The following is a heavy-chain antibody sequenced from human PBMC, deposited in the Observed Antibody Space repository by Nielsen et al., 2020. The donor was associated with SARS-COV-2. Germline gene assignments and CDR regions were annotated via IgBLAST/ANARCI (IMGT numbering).Heavy chain of an antibody. CDR1: GYTFTSYA. CDR2: INAGNGNT. Sequence: ASVKVSCKASGYTFTSYAMHWVRQAPGQRLEWMGWINAGNGNTKYSQKFQGRVTITRDTSASTAYMELSSLRSEDTAVYYCARDAQYYDFWSGYYTGRAFDIWGQGTMVTVSS. J-gene: IGHJ3*02. V-gene: IGHV1-3*01. CDR3: ARDAQYYDFWSGYYTGRAFDI. D-gene: IGHD3-3*01.